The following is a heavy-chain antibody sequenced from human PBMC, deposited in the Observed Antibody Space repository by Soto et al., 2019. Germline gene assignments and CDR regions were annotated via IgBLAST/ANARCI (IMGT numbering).Heavy chain of an antibody. Sequence: EVQLLESGGALVQPGGSLRLSCAGSGFTFSTYSMNWVRQAPGKGLEWVSGIYGNGGGTFYADSVKGRFTISRDNSKXXXXXXXXXXXXXXXXXXXXXXDXRVDGYWDFDYWGQGTLVTVSS. V-gene: IGHV3-23*01. J-gene: IGHJ4*02. CDR3: XXDXRVDGYWDFDY. CDR1: GFTFSTYS. D-gene: IGHD5-12*01. CDR2: IYGNGGGT.